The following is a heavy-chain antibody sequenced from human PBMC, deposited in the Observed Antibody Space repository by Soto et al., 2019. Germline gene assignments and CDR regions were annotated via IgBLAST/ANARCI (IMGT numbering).Heavy chain of an antibody. CDR3: ARDNMITFGGVIARNYFDY. J-gene: IGHJ4*02. CDR1: CGSISSSNW. D-gene: IGHD3-16*02. V-gene: IGHV4-4*02. CDR2: IYHSGST. Sequence: QVQLQESGPGLVKPSGTLSLTCAVSCGSISSSNWWSWVRQPPGKGLEWIGEIYHSGSTNYNPSLKSRVTISVDKSKNQFSLKLSSVTAADTAVYYCARDNMITFGGVIARNYFDYWGQGTLVTVSS.